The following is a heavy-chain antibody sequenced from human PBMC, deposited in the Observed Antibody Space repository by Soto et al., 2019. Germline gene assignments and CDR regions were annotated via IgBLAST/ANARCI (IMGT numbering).Heavy chain of an antibody. Sequence: GSLRLSCAASGFTFSHFWMSWVRQAPGMEWVATIKEDGTEKYSVDSVKGRFTISRDNAKNSVYLQINSLRADDAAVYYCARTLTWSGYLDYFDYWGQGVLVTVSS. V-gene: IGHV3-7*01. CDR2: IKEDGTEK. CDR1: GFTFSHFW. J-gene: IGHJ4*02. D-gene: IGHD5-12*01. CDR3: ARTLTWSGYLDYFDY.